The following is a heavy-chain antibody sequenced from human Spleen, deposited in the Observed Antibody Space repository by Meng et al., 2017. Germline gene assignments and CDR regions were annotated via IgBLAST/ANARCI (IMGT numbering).Heavy chain of an antibody. CDR3: ARDLHRYVSNYWVGGHSYHYGMDV. CDR2: ISSSGSTI. CDR1: GFTFSDYY. D-gene: IGHD6-13*01. J-gene: IGHJ6*02. Sequence: GESLKISCAASGFTFSDYYMSWIRQAPGKGLEWVSYISSSGSTIYYADSVKGRFTISRDNAKNSLYLQMNSLRAEDTAFYYCARDLHRYVSNYWVGGHSYHYGMDVWGQGTTVTVSS. V-gene: IGHV3-11*01.